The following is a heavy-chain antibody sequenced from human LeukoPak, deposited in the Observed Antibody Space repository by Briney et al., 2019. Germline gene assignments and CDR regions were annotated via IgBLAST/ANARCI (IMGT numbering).Heavy chain of an antibody. V-gene: IGHV3-11*04. J-gene: IGHJ4*02. D-gene: IGHD4-17*01. CDR1: GFTFSEYY. CDR2: INRISNII. Sequence: AGGSLRLSCAASGFTFSEYYMSWIRQAPGKGLEWVSYINRISNIIDYADSVKGRFTISTDNAKNSLYLQMNSLRDEDTAVYYCARDRDYAFDYWGQGTLVTVSS. CDR3: ARDRDYAFDY.